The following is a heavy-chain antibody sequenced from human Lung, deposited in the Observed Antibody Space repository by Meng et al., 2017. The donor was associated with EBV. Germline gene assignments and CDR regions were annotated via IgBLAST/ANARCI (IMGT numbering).Heavy chain of an antibody. CDR1: GCTFSRYS. CDR3: ARDPGDHGDYERRGGNY. V-gene: IGHV3-21*01. D-gene: IGHD4-17*01. J-gene: IGHJ4*02. Sequence: ELQLVESGGGLVKPGGSLRLSCARPGCTFSRYSMNWVRQAPGKGREWVSSISSTSSHMYYADSVTGRFTISRENTKNSLYLQMNSLRAEDTAVYYCARDPGDHGDYERRGGNYWGQGTMVTVSS. CDR2: ISSTSSHM.